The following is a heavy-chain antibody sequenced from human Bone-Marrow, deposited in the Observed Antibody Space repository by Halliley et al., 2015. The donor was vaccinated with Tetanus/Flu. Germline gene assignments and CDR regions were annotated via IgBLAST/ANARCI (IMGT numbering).Heavy chain of an antibody. J-gene: IGHJ4*02. Sequence: TLSLTCTVSGVSISSGGHYWSWIRQHPGKGLEWIGYTYSSGSTYYNPSLKSRVTISIDTSENQFFLKVTSVTAADTAVYYCAKVSRTGWFDGTFDYWGQGSLVTVSS. V-gene: IGHV4-31*03. CDR3: AKVSRTGWFDGTFDY. D-gene: IGHD6-19*01. CDR1: GVSISSGGHY. CDR2: TYSSGST.